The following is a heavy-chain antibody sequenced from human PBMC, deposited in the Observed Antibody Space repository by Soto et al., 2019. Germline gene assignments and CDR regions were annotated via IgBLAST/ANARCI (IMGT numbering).Heavy chain of an antibody. J-gene: IGHJ4*02. D-gene: IGHD3-16*02. CDR3: ARLAPFYDYVWGSYRYPGFDC. CDR2: INHSGST. Sequence: SETLSLTCAVYGGSFSGYYWSWIRQPPGKGLEWIGEINHSGSTNYNPSLKSRVAISVDTSKNQFSLKLSSVTAADTAVYYCARLAPFYDYVWGSYRYPGFDCWGQGTLVTVSS. CDR1: GGSFSGYY. V-gene: IGHV4-34*01.